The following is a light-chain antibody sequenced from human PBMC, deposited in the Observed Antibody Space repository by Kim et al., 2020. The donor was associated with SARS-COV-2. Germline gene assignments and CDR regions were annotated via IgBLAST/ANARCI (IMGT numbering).Light chain of an antibody. CDR1: SSDVGAYNY. V-gene: IGLV2-14*03. CDR3: SSYTTSNTWV. Sequence: GQSITTSCTGASSDVGAYNYVSWYQKHPGKAPKLMVFDVSNRTSGVSNRFSGSKSGNTASLTISGLQAEDEADYYCSSYTTSNTWVFGGGTHLTVL. CDR2: DVS. J-gene: IGLJ3*02.